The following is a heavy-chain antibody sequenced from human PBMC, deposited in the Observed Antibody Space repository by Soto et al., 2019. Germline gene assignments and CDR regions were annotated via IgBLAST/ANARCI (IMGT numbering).Heavy chain of an antibody. J-gene: IGHJ4*02. CDR2: ISAYNGKT. CDR1: GYTFASYA. CDR3: SRAPPPPAY. V-gene: IGHV1-18*01. D-gene: IGHD2-2*01. Sequence: QVQLVQSGAEVKKPGASVKVSCKASGYTFASYAISWMRQAPGQGLEWRGWISAYNGKTNYAQKLQGRVTMTTDTSTSTAYMELRSPRADDTAVYYCSRAPPPPAYWGQGTLVTVSS.